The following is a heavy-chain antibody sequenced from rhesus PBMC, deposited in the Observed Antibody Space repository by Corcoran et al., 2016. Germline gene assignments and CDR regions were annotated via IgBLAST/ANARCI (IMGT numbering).Heavy chain of an antibody. D-gene: IGHD1-1*01. J-gene: IGHJ4*01. CDR2: INPKTGGT. CDR3: GRATGGTDY. Sequence: QVQLVQSGAEVKKPGSSMKVSCKASGYTFTDYYIHWVRQAPGQGLEWMGEINPKTGGTNYAQKFQGRVTMTRDTSTSTAYMELNSLKSEDTAVYYCGRATGGTDYWGQGVLVTVSS. V-gene: IGHV1-138*01. CDR1: GYTFTDYY.